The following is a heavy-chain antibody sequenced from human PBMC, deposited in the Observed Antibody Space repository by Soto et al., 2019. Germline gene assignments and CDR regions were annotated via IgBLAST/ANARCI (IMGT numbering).Heavy chain of an antibody. V-gene: IGHV4-34*01. D-gene: IGHD1-1*01. J-gene: IGHJ6*02. CDR1: GGSFSGYY. Sequence: SETLSLTCAVYGGSFSGYYWSWIRQPPGKGLEWIGEINHSGSTNYNPSLKSRVTISVDTSKNQFSLKLSSVTAADTAVYYCASLGPAEDMQYIYYYGMDGWGQGTTVTVAS. CDR2: INHSGST. CDR3: ASLGPAEDMQYIYYYGMDG.